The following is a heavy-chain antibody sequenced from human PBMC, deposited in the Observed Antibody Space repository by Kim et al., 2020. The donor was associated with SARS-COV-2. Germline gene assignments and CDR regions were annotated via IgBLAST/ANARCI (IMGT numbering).Heavy chain of an antibody. CDR3: ARGLYVGASPTLGY. V-gene: IGHV4-34*01. J-gene: IGHJ4*02. CDR1: GGSFSGYY. D-gene: IGHD1-26*01. Sequence: SETLSLTCAVYGGSFSGYYWSWIRQPPGKGLEWIGEINHSGSTNYNPSLKSRVTISVDTSKNQFSLKLSSVTAADTAVYYCARGLYVGASPTLGYWGQGTLVTVSS. CDR2: INHSGST.